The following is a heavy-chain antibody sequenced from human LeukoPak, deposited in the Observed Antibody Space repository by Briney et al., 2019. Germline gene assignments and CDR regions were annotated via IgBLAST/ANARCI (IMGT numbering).Heavy chain of an antibody. CDR2: IYYSGST. J-gene: IGHJ4*02. Sequence: SETLSLTCTVSGGSISSSSYYWGWIRQPPGKGLEWIGSIYYSGSTYYNPSLKSRVTISVDTSKNQFSLKLSSVTAADTAVYYCARLGVRGHEPLGYWGQGTLVTVSS. CDR3: ARLGVRGHEPLGY. CDR1: GGSISSSSYY. D-gene: IGHD3-10*01. V-gene: IGHV4-39*01.